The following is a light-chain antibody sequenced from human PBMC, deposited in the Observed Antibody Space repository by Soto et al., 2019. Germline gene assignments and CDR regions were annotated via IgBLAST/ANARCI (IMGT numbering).Light chain of an antibody. J-gene: IGLJ2*01. CDR2: DVS. CDR1: NS. CDR3: SSYTTTSTWL. V-gene: IGLV2-14*04. Sequence: NSSSWYKQHPGTAPKLMIYDVSNRPSGVSNRFSGSKSGNTASLTITGLQADDEADYYCSSYTTTSTWLFGGGSKLTVL.